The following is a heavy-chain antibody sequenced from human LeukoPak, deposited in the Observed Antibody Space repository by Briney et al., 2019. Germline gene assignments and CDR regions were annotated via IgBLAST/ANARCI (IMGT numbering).Heavy chain of an antibody. J-gene: IGHJ4*02. Sequence: GRSLRLSCAASGFTFSSYAMHWVRQAPGKGLEWVAVISYDGSNKYYADSVKGRFTISRDNSKNTLYLQMNSLRAEDTAVYYCARELPFDYWGQGTLVTVSS. CDR2: ISYDGSNK. CDR3: ARELPFDY. D-gene: IGHD2-15*01. CDR1: GFTFSSYA. V-gene: IGHV3-30-3*01.